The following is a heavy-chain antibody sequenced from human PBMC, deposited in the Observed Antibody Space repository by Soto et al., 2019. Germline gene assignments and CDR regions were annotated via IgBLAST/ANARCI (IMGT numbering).Heavy chain of an antibody. CDR2: ISYDGSNK. CDR3: AKDMLLWFGDMAD. Sequence: GGSLRLSCAASGFTFSSYGMHWVRQAPGKGLEWVAVISYDGSNKYYADSVKGRFTISRDNSKNTLYLQMNSLRAEDTAVYYCAKDMLLWFGDMADWGQGTLVTVSS. V-gene: IGHV3-30*18. D-gene: IGHD3-10*01. J-gene: IGHJ4*02. CDR1: GFTFSSYG.